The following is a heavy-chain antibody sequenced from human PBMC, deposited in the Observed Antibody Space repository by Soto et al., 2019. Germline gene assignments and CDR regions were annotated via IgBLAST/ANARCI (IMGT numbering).Heavy chain of an antibody. V-gene: IGHV4-30-4*01. D-gene: IGHD6-25*01. CDR3: ARAPPPGYPERYFDY. CDR2: IYYSGST. CDR1: GGSISSGDYY. Sequence: SETLSLTXTVSGGSISSGDYYWSWIRQPPGKGLEWIGYIYYSGSTYYNPSLKSRVTISVDTSKNQFSLKLSSVTAADTAVYYCARAPPPGYPERYFDYWGQGTLVTVSS. J-gene: IGHJ4*02.